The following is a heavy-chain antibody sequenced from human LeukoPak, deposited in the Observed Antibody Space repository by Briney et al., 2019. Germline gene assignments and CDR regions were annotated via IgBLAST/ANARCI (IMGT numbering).Heavy chain of an antibody. J-gene: IGHJ6*02. CDR2: SSWNSGSI. CDR1: GVTFDDYA. D-gene: IGHD6-13*01. CDR3: AKDRGSSSGYGMDV. Sequence: GGSLRLSCAASGVTFDDYAMHWVRQAPGKGLEWDSGSSWNSGSIGYADSVKGRFTISRDNAKNSLYLQMNSLRAEDTALYYCAKDRGSSSGYGMDVWGQGTTVTVSS. V-gene: IGHV3-9*01.